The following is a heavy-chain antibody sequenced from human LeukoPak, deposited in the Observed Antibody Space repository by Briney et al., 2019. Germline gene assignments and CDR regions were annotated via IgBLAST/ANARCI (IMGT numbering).Heavy chain of an antibody. CDR2: IYYSGST. CDR1: GGSLSSYY. D-gene: IGHD1-26*01. CDR3: ARGEYSGSYYYSDY. V-gene: IGHV4-59*01. J-gene: IGHJ4*02. Sequence: SETLSLTCTVSGGSLSSYYWSWIRQPPGKGLEWIGYIYYSGSTNYNPSLKSRVTISVDTSKNQFSLKLSSVTAADTAVYYCARGEYSGSYYYSDYWGQGTLVTVSS.